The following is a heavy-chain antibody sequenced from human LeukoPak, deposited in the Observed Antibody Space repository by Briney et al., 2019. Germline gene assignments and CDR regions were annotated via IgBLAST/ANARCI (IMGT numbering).Heavy chain of an antibody. J-gene: IGHJ4*02. CDR1: GGSINGYF. D-gene: IGHD6-13*01. Sequence: PSETLSLSCTVSGGSINGYFWAWIRRPAGKGLEWIGRIYSSGTTNYNLSLKSRVTMSVDTSKKQFSLKLSSVTAADTAVYYCARVTGYIIEDYFDYWGQGTLVTVSS. V-gene: IGHV4-4*07. CDR2: IYSSGTT. CDR3: ARVTGYIIEDYFDY.